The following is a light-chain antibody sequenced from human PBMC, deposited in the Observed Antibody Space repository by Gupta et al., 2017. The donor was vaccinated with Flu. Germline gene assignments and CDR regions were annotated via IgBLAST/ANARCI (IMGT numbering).Light chain of an antibody. Sequence: SSALPPAPAVSVALGPPVRITCQGDSIRSYYASWYQQKPGQAPVLVIYGKNNRHSGSPDRFSGSGSGKTASVTITGARAEDEDDYYCNYRDRSGNHTLWVFGGGTKLTVL. J-gene: IGLJ3*02. CDR2: GKN. CDR3: NYRDRSGNHTLWV. CDR1: SIRSYY. V-gene: IGLV3-19*01.